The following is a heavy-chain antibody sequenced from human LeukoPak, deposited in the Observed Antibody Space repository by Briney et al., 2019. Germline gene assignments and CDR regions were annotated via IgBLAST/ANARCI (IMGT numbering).Heavy chain of an antibody. CDR2: SCGSGGRI. J-gene: IGHJ4*02. V-gene: IGHV3-23*01. CDR1: GFTFSTYA. Sequence: PGGALTLSCPASGFTFSTYASTWVRQAPGKELDGVAASCGSGGRIYYADSVKGQFTLSRDNSNNTLYLQMDSLTAEDTAVYYCATSRYSENYWGQGTLVTVSS. CDR3: ATSRYSENY. D-gene: IGHD5-12*01.